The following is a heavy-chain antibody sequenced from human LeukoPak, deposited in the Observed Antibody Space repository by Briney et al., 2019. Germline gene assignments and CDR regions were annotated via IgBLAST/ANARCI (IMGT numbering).Heavy chain of an antibody. CDR3: ARNGYCSSTSCYFPFDY. CDR2: ISSSSSYI. Sequence: GGSLRLSCAASGFAFSSYRMNWVRQAPGKGLEWVSSISSSSSYIYYADSVKGRFTISRDNAKNSLYLQMNSLRAEDTAVYYCARNGYCSSTSCYFPFDYWGQGTLVTVSS. D-gene: IGHD2-2*01. V-gene: IGHV3-21*01. J-gene: IGHJ4*02. CDR1: GFAFSSYR.